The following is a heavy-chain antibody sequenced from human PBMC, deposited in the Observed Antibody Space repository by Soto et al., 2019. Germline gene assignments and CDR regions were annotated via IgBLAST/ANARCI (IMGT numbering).Heavy chain of an antibody. J-gene: IGHJ6*02. D-gene: IGHD6-13*01. CDR3: ARNSAAGNYYYYYGMDV. V-gene: IGHV1-18*04. CDR1: GYTFTSYG. CDR2: ISAYNGNT. Sequence: ASVKVSCKASGYTFTSYGISWVRQAPGQGLEWMGWISAYNGNTNYAQKLQGRVTMTTDTSTSTAYMELRSLRSDDTAVYYCARNSAAGNYYYYYGMDVWGQGTTVTVSS.